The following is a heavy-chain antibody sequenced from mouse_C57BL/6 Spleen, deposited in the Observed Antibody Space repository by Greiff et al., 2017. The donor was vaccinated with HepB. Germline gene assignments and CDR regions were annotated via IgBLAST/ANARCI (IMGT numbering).Heavy chain of an antibody. D-gene: IGHD1-1*01. CDR2: IHPNSGST. V-gene: IGHV1-64*01. Sequence: QVQLKQSGAELVKPGASVKLSCKASGYTFTSYWMHWVKQRPGQGLEWIGMIHPNSGSTNYNEKFKSKATLTVDKSSSTAYMKLSSLTSEDSAVYYCARSDYYGSSYRYYAMDYWGQGTSVTVSS. CDR1: GYTFTSYW. CDR3: ARSDYYGSSYRYYAMDY. J-gene: IGHJ4*01.